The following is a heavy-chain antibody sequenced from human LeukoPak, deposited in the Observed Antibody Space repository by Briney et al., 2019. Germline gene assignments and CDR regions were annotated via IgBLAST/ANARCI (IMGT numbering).Heavy chain of an antibody. Sequence: SETLSLTCTVSGGSISSYYWSWIRQPPGKGLEWIGYVSYSGSTNYNPSLKSRVTISVDKSKNQFSLKLSSVAAADTAVYYCARENRDFWSGLSRGFYFDYWGQGTLVTVSS. CDR2: VSYSGST. CDR1: GGSISSYY. CDR3: ARENRDFWSGLSRGFYFDY. D-gene: IGHD3-3*01. V-gene: IGHV4-59*01. J-gene: IGHJ4*02.